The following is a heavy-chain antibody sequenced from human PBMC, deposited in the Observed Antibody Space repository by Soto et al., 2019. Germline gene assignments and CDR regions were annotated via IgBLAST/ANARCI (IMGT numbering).Heavy chain of an antibody. V-gene: IGHV3-13*05. CDR2: ISAAGDP. CDR1: GFTFRNYD. Sequence: EVQLVESGGGLVQPGGSLRLSCEASGFTFRNYDMHWVRQGTGKGLAWVSGISAAGDPDYADSVEGRFTISRENDQTSFFLQMNSHRVGDTAVYYCARTDRDFYGLDVWGQGTTVIVS. J-gene: IGHJ6*02. CDR3: ARTDRDFYGLDV.